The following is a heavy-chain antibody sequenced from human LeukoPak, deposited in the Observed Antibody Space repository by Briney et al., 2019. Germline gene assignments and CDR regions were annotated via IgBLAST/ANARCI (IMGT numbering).Heavy chain of an antibody. D-gene: IGHD2-21*02. J-gene: IGHJ4*02. CDR3: ARRYCGGDCYYFDY. Sequence: PGGSLRLSCAASGFTFTSYAMNWVRQAPGKGLEYVSHIRSNGVTLYYENSVKGRFTISRDNSKNTLYLQMGSLRAEDTAVYYCARRYCGGDCYYFDYWGQGTLVTVSS. V-gene: IGHV3-64*01. CDR1: GFTFTSYA. CDR2: IRSNGVTL.